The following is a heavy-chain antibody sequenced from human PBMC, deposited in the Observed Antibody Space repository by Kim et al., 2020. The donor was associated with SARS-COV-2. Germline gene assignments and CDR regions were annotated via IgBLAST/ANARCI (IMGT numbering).Heavy chain of an antibody. J-gene: IGHJ6*03. CDR3: ARDPDEQQLDYMDV. Sequence: SQKFQGRVTITRDTSASTAYMELSSLRSEDTAVYYCARDPDEQQLDYMDVWGKGTTVTVSS. V-gene: IGHV1-3*01. D-gene: IGHD6-13*01.